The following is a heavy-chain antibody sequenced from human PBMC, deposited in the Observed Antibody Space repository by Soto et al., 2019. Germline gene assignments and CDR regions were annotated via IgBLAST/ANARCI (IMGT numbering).Heavy chain of an antibody. CDR1: GFTFSNYG. CDR3: AKDPSYYDFWSGYSPTYYFDY. D-gene: IGHD3-3*01. V-gene: IGHV3-30*18. CDR2: ISYDGSNK. Sequence: GGSLRLSCVASGFTFSNYGMHWVRQAPGKGLERVAVISYDGSNKYYADSVKGRFTISRDNSKNTLYLQMNSLRAEDTAVYYCAKDPSYYDFWSGYSPTYYFDYWGQGTLVTVSS. J-gene: IGHJ4*02.